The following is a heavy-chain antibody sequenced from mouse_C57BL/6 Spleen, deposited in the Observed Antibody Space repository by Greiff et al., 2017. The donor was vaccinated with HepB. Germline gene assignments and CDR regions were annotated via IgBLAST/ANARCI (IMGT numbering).Heavy chain of an antibody. CDR2: IDPSDSYT. J-gene: IGHJ1*03. CDR1: GYTFTSYW. Sequence: VQLQQPGAELVMPGASVKLSCKASGYTFTSYWMHWVKQRPGQGLEWIGEIDPSDSYTNYNQKFKGKSTLTVDKSSSTAYMQLSSLTSEDSAVYYCARWGRSYGYFDVWGTGTTVTVSS. CDR3: ARWGRSYGYFDV. D-gene: IGHD2-12*01. V-gene: IGHV1-69*01.